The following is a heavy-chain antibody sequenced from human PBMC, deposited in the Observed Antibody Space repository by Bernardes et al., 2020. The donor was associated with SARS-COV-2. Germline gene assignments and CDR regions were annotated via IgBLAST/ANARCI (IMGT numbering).Heavy chain of an antibody. Sequence: GGSLRLSRAASGFTFSNYDMHWVRQATGRSLEWVSGISTAGDTYYPGSVKGRFTISRENAKNSLYLQMNSLTAGDTAVYYCARGSGDYWGQGTLVTVSS. CDR3: ARGSGDY. D-gene: IGHD3-10*01. V-gene: IGHV3-13*04. J-gene: IGHJ4*02. CDR1: GFTFSNYD. CDR2: ISTAGDT.